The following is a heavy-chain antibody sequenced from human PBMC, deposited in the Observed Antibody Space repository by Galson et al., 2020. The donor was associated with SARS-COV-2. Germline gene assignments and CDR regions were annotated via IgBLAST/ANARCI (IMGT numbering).Heavy chain of an antibody. D-gene: IGHD1-26*01. CDR3: ARFQSGSYDVDYYYYMDV. CDR1: GFTFSDYY. CDR2: ISSSGSTI. Sequence: GESLKISCAASGFTFSDYYMSWIRQAPGKGLEWVSYISSSGSTIYYADSVKGRFTISRDNAKNSLYLQMNSLRAEDTAVYYCARFQSGSYDVDYYYYMDVWGKGTTVTMSS. V-gene: IGHV3-11*04. J-gene: IGHJ6*03.